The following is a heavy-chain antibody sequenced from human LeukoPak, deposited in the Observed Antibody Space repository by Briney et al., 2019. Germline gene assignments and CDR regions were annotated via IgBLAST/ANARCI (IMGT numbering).Heavy chain of an antibody. D-gene: IGHD1-26*01. CDR3: ASGPSYSGSNEYFDS. Sequence: RASVKVSCKASGYTFSSYTMNWVRQAPRQGLEWMGWINTNTGNPTYAQDYTGRFVFSLDTSVSTTYLQISRLKAEDTAVYYCASGPSYSGSNEYFDSWGQGTLVTVSS. J-gene: IGHJ4*02. CDR2: INTNTGNP. V-gene: IGHV7-4-1*02. CDR1: GYTFSSYT.